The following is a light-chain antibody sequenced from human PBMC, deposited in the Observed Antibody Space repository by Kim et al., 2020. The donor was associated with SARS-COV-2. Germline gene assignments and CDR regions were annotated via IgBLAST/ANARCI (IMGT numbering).Light chain of an antibody. CDR1: QSISSW. V-gene: IGKV1-5*03. CDR2: KAS. J-gene: IGKJ1*01. Sequence: ASVGERVTIPCRASQSISSWLVWYQQKPGNAPKLLIYKASSLQTGVPSRFSGSVSGTEFTLTISSLQPDHFATYYCQQYNSYSWTFGQGTKVDIK. CDR3: QQYNSYSWT.